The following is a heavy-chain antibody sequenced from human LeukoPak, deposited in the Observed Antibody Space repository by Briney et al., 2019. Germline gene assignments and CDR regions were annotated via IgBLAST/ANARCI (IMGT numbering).Heavy chain of an antibody. CDR1: DDSITTYY. J-gene: IGHJ5*02. CDR2: IYYSGST. V-gene: IGHV4-59*12. CDR3: ARGTQFDP. Sequence: SETLSLTCTVSDDSITTYYWSWVRQPPGKGLEWIGYIYYSGSTNYNPSLKSRVTISVDTSKNQFSLKLSSVTAADTAVYYCARGTQFDPWGQGTLVTVSS.